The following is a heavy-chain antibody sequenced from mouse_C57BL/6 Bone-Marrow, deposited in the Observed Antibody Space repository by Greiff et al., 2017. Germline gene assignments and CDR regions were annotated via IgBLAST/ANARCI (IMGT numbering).Heavy chain of an antibody. V-gene: IGHV5-9-1*02. Sequence: EVQLVESGAGLVKPGGSLKISCAASGFTFSSYAMSWVRQTPEKRLEWVAYISSGGDYIFYADTVKGRFTISRDTARNTLYLQMSILTSEDTSMYYCTRGWAPRSYCAYWGQGTTLTVSA. D-gene: IGHD2-3*01. CDR2: ISSGGDYI. CDR1: GFTFSSYA. J-gene: IGHJ2*01. CDR3: TRGWAPRSYCAY.